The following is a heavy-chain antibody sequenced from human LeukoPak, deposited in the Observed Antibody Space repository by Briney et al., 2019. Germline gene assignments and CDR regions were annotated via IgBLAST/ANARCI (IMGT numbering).Heavy chain of an antibody. J-gene: IGHJ4*02. V-gene: IGHV1-18*01. D-gene: IGHD3-22*01. CDR1: GYTFTSYG. Sequence: ASVKVSCKASGYTFTSYGVSWVRQAPGQGLEWMGWISAYNGNTNYAQKLQGRVTMTTDTSTSTAYMELRSLRSDDTAVYYCARGDYYDSSGLIDYWGQGTLVTVSS. CDR3: ARGDYYDSSGLIDY. CDR2: ISAYNGNT.